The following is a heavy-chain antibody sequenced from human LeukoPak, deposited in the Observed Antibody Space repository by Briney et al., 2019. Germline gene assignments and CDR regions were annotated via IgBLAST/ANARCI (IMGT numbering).Heavy chain of an antibody. D-gene: IGHD6-13*01. CDR2: ISGSGSNI. Sequence: GGSLRLSCAASGFTFSSYEMNWVRQAPGKGLEWLSYISGSGSNIYYANSVKGRFTISRDNAKSSLYLQMNSLRVEDTAVYYCARVAAAPGTFDPWGQGTLVTVSS. CDR3: ARVAAAPGTFDP. V-gene: IGHV3-48*03. CDR1: GFTFSSYE. J-gene: IGHJ5*02.